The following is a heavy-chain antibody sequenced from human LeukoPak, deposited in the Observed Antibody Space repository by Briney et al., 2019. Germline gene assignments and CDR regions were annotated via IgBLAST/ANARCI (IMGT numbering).Heavy chain of an antibody. CDR3: AKVLGYYADPFDY. Sequence: GGSLRLSCAASGFTFSSYAVSWVRQAPGKGLECVSAISGSGGSTYYADSVKGRFTISRDNSKNTLYLQVNSLGAEDTAVYYCAKVLGYYADPFDYWGQGTLVTVSS. J-gene: IGHJ4*02. CDR1: GFTFSSYA. CDR2: ISGSGGST. V-gene: IGHV3-23*01. D-gene: IGHD3-3*01.